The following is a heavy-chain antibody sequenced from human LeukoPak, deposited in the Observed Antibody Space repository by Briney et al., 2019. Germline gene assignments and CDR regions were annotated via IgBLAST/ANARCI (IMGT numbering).Heavy chain of an antibody. V-gene: IGHV1-8*01. CDR3: ARGLYDSSGYYMGDY. CDR1: GYTFTSYG. J-gene: IGHJ4*02. Sequence: ASVKVSCKASGYTFTSYGINWVRQATGQGLEWMGWMNPNSGNTGYAQKFQGRVTMTRNTSISTAYMELSSLRSEDTAVYYCARGLYDSSGYYMGDYWGQGTLVTVSS. D-gene: IGHD3-22*01. CDR2: MNPNSGNT.